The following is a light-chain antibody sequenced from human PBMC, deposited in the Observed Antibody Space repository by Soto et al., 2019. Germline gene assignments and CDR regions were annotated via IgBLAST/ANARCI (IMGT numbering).Light chain of an antibody. CDR1: QSVSDR. Sequence: EIVLTQSPDTLSVSPGERATLSCRASQSVSDRVVWYQQKPGQAPRLLIYGASSRATGIPDRFSGGGSGTEFTLTISSLQPDDFATYYCQQYNSAWTFGQGTKVDI. CDR3: QQYNSAWT. CDR2: GAS. J-gene: IGKJ1*01. V-gene: IGKV3D-15*01.